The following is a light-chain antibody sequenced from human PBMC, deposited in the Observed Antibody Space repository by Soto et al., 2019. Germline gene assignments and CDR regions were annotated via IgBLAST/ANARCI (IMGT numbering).Light chain of an antibody. V-gene: IGKV3-20*01. J-gene: IGKJ3*01. CDR1: QSFSSPY. CDR3: QQYEDSPFT. Sequence: EIVLTQSPGTLSLSPGERATLSCRASQSFSSPYLAWYQHKPGQAPRLLIYGAATMATGVPDRFSGSGFGTDFTLGISSLEPEDFAVYYCQQYEDSPFTFGPGTRVDIK. CDR2: GAA.